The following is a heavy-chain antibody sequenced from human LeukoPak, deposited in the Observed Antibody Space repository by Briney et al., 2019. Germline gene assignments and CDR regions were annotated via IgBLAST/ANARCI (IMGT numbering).Heavy chain of an antibody. J-gene: IGHJ4*02. Sequence: PGESLKISCKGSGYSFTNYWIGWVRQMPGKGLEWMGLIWPGDSTTRYSPSFQGQVTISADKSLSTAYLQWSTLKASDTAIYYCARHPTFSGVPARPFDFWGPGILVTVSS. CDR1: GYSFTNYW. D-gene: IGHD2-2*01. CDR2: IWPGDSTT. V-gene: IGHV5-51*01. CDR3: ARHPTFSGVPARPFDF.